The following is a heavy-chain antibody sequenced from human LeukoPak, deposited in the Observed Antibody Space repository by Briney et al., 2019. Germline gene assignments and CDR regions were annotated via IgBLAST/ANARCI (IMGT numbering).Heavy chain of an antibody. CDR2: IYYSGST. D-gene: IGHD1-7*01. Sequence: PSETLSLTCTVSGGSISSYYWSWIRQPPGKGLEWIGYIYYSGSTNYNPSLKSRVTISVDTSKNQFSLKLSSVTAADTAVYYCARGGNWNYEGVDYWGQGTLVIVSS. V-gene: IGHV4-59*01. J-gene: IGHJ4*02. CDR1: GGSISSYY. CDR3: ARGGNWNYEGVDY.